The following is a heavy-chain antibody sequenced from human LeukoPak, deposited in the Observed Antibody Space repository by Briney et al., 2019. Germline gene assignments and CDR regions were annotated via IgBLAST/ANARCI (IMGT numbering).Heavy chain of an antibody. CDR1: GGSISSYY. CDR3: ARDSEFTNYYTTSEGPFDF. J-gene: IGHJ4*02. D-gene: IGHD3-22*01. V-gene: IGHV4-4*07. CDR2: IYTSGST. Sequence: SETLSLTCTVSGGSISSYYSSWIRQPAGKGLEWIGRIYTSGSTNYNPSLKSRVTMSVDTSKNQFSLKLSSVTAADTAVYYCARDSEFTNYYTTSEGPFDFWGQGTLVTVSS.